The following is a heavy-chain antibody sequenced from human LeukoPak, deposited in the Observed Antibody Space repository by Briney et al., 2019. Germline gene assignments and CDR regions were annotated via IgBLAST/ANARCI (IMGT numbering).Heavy chain of an antibody. V-gene: IGHV4-4*02. CDR2: IYHSGST. CDR1: GGSISSSNW. J-gene: IGHJ5*02. CDR3: ARVYCSSTSCYMGS. D-gene: IGHD2-2*02. Sequence: SETLSLTCAVSGGSISSSNWWSWVRQPPGQGLEWIGEIYHSGSTNYNPSLKSRVTISVDKSKNQFSLKLSSVTAADTAVYYCARVYCSSTSCYMGSWGQGTLVTVSS.